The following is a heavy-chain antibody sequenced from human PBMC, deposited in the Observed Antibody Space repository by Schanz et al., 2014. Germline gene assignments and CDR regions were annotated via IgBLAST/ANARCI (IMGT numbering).Heavy chain of an antibody. CDR3: ARGGYSSGWYDRDIAHFDY. D-gene: IGHD6-19*01. J-gene: IGHJ4*02. CDR2: INPSGGGT. CDR1: GYTFVSYS. V-gene: IGHV1-46*01. Sequence: QVQLVQSGGEMKKPGASVKVSCKASGYTFVSYSMHWVRQAPGQGLEWMGIINPSGGGTSYALRFQDRVTVTRDTSRSTVYMELRSLRSDDTAVYYCARGGYSSGWYDRDIAHFDYWGQGTLVTVSS.